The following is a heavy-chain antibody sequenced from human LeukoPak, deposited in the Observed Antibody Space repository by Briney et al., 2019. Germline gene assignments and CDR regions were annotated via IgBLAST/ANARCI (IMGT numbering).Heavy chain of an antibody. CDR1: GGTFSSYA. Sequence: SVKVSRKASGGTFSSYAISWVRQAPGQGLEWMGGIIPIFGTANYAQKFQGRVTITADKSTSTAYMEWSSLRSEDTAVYYCARDPTEYYYGSGSYQNWFDPWGQGTLVTVSS. D-gene: IGHD3-10*01. CDR2: IIPIFGTA. CDR3: ARDPTEYYYGSGSYQNWFDP. J-gene: IGHJ5*02. V-gene: IGHV1-69*06.